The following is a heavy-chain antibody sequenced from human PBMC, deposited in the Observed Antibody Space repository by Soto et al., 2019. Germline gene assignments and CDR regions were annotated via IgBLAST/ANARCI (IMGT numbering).Heavy chain of an antibody. CDR3: VKSGDNYNLLDY. D-gene: IGHD1-1*01. CDR2: SSNSGSFT. CDR1: GFTLSDHY. Sequence: GSLRLSCAASGFTLSDHYMIWIRQAPGKGLEWIGYSSNSGSFTRYADSVKGRFSISRDNAKSSLYLQISSLRGDDTATYYCVKSGDNYNLLDYWGQGTPVTVSS. J-gene: IGHJ4*02. V-gene: IGHV3-11*06.